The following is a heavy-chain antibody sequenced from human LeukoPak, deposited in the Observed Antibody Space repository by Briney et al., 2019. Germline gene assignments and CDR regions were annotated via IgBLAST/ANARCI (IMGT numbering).Heavy chain of an antibody. J-gene: IGHJ4*02. CDR3: ARDPSLMAVAAYFDY. CDR1: GFTFSSYA. D-gene: IGHD6-19*01. Sequence: GGSLRLSCAASGFTFSSYAMHWVRQAPGKGLEWVAVISYDGSNKYYADSVKGRFTISRDNSKNTLYLQMNSLRAEDTAVYYCARDPSLMAVAAYFDYWGQGTLVTVSS. CDR2: ISYDGSNK. V-gene: IGHV3-30-3*01.